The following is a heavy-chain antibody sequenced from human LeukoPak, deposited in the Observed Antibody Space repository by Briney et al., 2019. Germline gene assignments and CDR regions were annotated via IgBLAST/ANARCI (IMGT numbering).Heavy chain of an antibody. Sequence: ASVKVSCKASGYTFINYGISWVRQAPGQGLEWMGWISAYNGNTNYAQKVQGRVTMTTDTSTSTAYMELRSLRSDDTAVYYCARVFATPPYYYYMDVWGKGTTVTVSS. CDR2: ISAYNGNT. CDR1: GYTFINYG. D-gene: IGHD2-2*01. V-gene: IGHV1-18*01. CDR3: ARVFATPPYYYYMDV. J-gene: IGHJ6*03.